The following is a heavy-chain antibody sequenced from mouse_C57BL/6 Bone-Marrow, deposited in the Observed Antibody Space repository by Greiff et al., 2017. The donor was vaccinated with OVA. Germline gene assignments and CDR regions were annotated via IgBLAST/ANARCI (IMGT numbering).Heavy chain of an antibody. CDR3: ARHWDGDY. Sequence: DVKLVESGGDLVKPGGSLKLSCAASGFTFSSYGMSWVRQTPDKRLEWVATISSGGSYTYYPDSVKGRFTISRDNDKNTLYLQMSSLKSEDTAMYYCARHWDGDYWGQGTTLTVSS. V-gene: IGHV5-6*02. D-gene: IGHD4-1*01. J-gene: IGHJ2*01. CDR1: GFTFSSYG. CDR2: ISSGGSYT.